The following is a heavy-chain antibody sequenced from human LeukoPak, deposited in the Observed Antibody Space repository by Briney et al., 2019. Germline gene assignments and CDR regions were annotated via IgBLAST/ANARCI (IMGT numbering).Heavy chain of an antibody. CDR1: GGTFSSYA. V-gene: IGHV1-69*06. CDR2: IIPIFGTA. J-gene: IGHJ6*03. Sequence: SVKVSCKASGGTFSSYAISWVRQAPGQGLEWMGGIIPIFGTANYAQKFQGRVTITADKSTSTAYMELSSLRSEDTAVYYCARVGGQEPIYYYMDVRGKGTTVTVSS. D-gene: IGHD4-23*01. CDR3: ARVGGQEPIYYYMDV.